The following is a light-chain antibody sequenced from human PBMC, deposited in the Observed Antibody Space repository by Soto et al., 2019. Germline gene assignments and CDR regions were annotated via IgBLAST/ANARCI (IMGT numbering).Light chain of an antibody. J-gene: IGKJ2*01. CDR1: QSVSSY. CDR3: QQRSNWLDT. CDR2: DAS. Sequence: EIVLTQSPATLSLSPGERATLSCRASQSVSSYLAWYQQKPGQPPRLLIYDASNRATGIPARFSGSGSGTDFTLTISSLEPEDFAVYHCQQRSNWLDTFGQGTKLEIK. V-gene: IGKV3-11*01.